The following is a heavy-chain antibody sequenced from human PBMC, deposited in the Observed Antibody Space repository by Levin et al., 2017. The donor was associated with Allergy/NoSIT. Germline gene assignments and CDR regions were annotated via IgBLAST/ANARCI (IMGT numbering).Heavy chain of an antibody. CDR3: TLVVVPATNPGTRYYYHMDV. Sequence: PGGSLRLSCAASGFTFSGSAMHWVRQASGKGLEWVGRIASKTSSYATAYAASLKGRFTISRDDSKNTAYLQMNSLKSEDTAVYYCTLVVVPATNPGTRYYYHMDVWGKGTTVTVSS. J-gene: IGHJ6*03. V-gene: IGHV3-73*01. CDR2: IASKTSSYAT. D-gene: IGHD2-2*01. CDR1: GFTFSGSA.